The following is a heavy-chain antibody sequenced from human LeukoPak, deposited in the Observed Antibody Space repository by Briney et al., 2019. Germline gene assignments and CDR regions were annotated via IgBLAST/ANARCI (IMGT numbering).Heavy chain of an antibody. Sequence: GGSLRLSCAASGFTFDDYGMSWVRQAPGKGLEWVSGINWNGGSTGYADSVKGRFTISRDNSKNTLSLQMNSLSAEDTAVYYCAKHTISILTGYTLFDYWGQGTLVTVSS. J-gene: IGHJ4*02. V-gene: IGHV3-20*04. CDR1: GFTFDDYG. CDR3: AKHTISILTGYTLFDY. CDR2: INWNGGST. D-gene: IGHD3-9*01.